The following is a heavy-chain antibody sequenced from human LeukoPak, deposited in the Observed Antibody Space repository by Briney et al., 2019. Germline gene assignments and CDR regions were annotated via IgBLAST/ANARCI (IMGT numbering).Heavy chain of an antibody. Sequence: ASVKVSCKASGGTFSSYAISWVRQAPGQGLEWMGGLIPIFGTANYAQKFQGRVTLTADESTSTAYMELSRLRSEETAVYYCASSVVAIVGQDYYDSSGYYDYWGQGTLVTVSS. CDR1: GGTFSSYA. CDR3: ASSVVAIVGQDYYDSSGYYDY. J-gene: IGHJ4*02. V-gene: IGHV1-69*13. CDR2: LIPIFGTA. D-gene: IGHD3-22*01.